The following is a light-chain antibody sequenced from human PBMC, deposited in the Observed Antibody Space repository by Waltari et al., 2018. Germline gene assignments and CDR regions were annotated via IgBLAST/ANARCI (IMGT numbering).Light chain of an antibody. CDR2: TAS. Sequence: DIQMTQSPSSLSASVGDRVTITFRASQTLSSYLNWFQQKPGKAPKLLIYTASNLQSGVPSRFSGSGSWTDFTLTISSLQPEDFATYYCQQSNSIPLTFGGGTKVEIK. CDR1: QTLSSY. V-gene: IGKV1-39*01. J-gene: IGKJ4*01. CDR3: QQSNSIPLT.